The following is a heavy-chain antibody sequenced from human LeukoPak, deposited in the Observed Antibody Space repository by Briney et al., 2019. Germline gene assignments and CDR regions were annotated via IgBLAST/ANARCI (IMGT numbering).Heavy chain of an antibody. CDR3: AKNSGYSWQYFFDY. Sequence: AGGSLRLSCAVSGFTFSNYAMSWVRQAPGKGLEWVSAISGGGGPTYYADSVKGRFTISRDNSKNTLYLQMNSLRAEDAAVYFCAKNSGYSWQYFFDYRGQGTLVTVSS. V-gene: IGHV3-23*01. CDR1: GFTFSNYA. CDR2: ISGGGGPT. D-gene: IGHD6-25*01. J-gene: IGHJ4*02.